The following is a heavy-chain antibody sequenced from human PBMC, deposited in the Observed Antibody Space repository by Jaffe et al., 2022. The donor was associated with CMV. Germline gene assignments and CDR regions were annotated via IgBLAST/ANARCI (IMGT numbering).Heavy chain of an antibody. J-gene: IGHJ3*02. CDR3: ARLTADPPPFYDSSGPESVAAFDI. CDR2: IYYSGST. Sequence: QLQLQESGPGLVKPSETLSLTCTVSGGSISSSSYYWGWIRQPPGKGLEWIGSIYYSGSTYYNPSLKSRVTISVDTSKNQFSLKLSSVTAADTAVYYCARLTADPPPFYDSSGPESVAAFDIWGQGTMVTVSS. CDR1: GGSISSSSYY. D-gene: IGHD3-22*01. V-gene: IGHV4-39*01.